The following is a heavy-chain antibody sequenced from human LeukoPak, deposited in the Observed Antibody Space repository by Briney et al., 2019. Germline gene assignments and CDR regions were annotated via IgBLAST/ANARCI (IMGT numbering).Heavy chain of an antibody. V-gene: IGHV3-21*01. CDR1: GFTFSSYS. D-gene: IGHD6-13*01. Sequence: PGGSLCLSCAASGFTFSSYSMNWVRQAPGKGLEWVSSISSSSSYIYYADSVKGRFTISRDNAKNSLYLQMNSLRAEDTAVYYCARGGQQLAFDYWGQGTLDSVPS. CDR3: ARGGQQLAFDY. J-gene: IGHJ4*02. CDR2: ISSSSSYI.